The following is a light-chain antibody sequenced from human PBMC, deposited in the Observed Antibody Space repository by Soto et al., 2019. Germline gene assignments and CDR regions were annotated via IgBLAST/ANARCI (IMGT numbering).Light chain of an antibody. CDR2: GAS. V-gene: IGKV3-20*01. Sequence: EIVLTQSPGTLSLSPGERATLSCRASQSVSSSYLAWYQQKPGQAPRLLIYGASRRATGIPDRFSGSGSGTDFTLTINSLEPEDFAVYYCQQSLTFGGGTKVEIK. CDR3: QQSLT. CDR1: QSVSSSY. J-gene: IGKJ4*01.